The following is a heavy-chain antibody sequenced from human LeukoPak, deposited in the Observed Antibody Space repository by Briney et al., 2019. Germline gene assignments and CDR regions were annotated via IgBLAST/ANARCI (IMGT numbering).Heavy chain of an antibody. Sequence: PGGSLRLSCAASGFTFSSYGMHWVRQAPGKGLEWVAVISYDGSNKYYADSVKGRFTISRDNSKNTLYLQMNSLRAEDTAVYYCAKAPPGIAAAGTGYFDYWGQGTLVTVSS. D-gene: IGHD6-13*01. CDR1: GFTFSSYG. CDR3: AKAPPGIAAAGTGYFDY. J-gene: IGHJ4*02. CDR2: ISYDGSNK. V-gene: IGHV3-30*18.